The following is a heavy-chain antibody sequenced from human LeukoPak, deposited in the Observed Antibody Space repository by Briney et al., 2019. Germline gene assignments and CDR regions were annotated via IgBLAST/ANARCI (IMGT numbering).Heavy chain of an antibody. Sequence: GASVKVSREASGGTFSSYAISWVRQAPGQGLEWMGGIIPIFGTANYAQKFQGRVTITADESTSTAYMELSSLRSEDTAVYYCARAGDTAMPNDAFDIWGQGSMVTVSS. J-gene: IGHJ3*02. CDR1: GGTFSSYA. CDR3: ARAGDTAMPNDAFDI. V-gene: IGHV1-69*13. CDR2: IIPIFGTA. D-gene: IGHD5-18*01.